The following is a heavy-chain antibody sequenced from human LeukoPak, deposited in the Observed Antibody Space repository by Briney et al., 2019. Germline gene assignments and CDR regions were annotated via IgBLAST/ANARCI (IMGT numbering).Heavy chain of an antibody. V-gene: IGHV3-13*01. Sequence: GGSLRLSCTASGFTLGSHDMRWVRHSAGEGLEWVAAVSSGFHAFFAASVQGRFTVSREDARNSLYLQMNSLRAGDTAVYYCVREARESHYTYFDYWGQGTLVTVSS. CDR3: VREARESHYTYFDY. D-gene: IGHD4-11*01. J-gene: IGHJ4*02. CDR1: GFTLGSHD. CDR2: VSSGFHA.